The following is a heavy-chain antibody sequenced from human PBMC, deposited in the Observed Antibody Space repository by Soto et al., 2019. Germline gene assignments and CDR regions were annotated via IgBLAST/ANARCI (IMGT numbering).Heavy chain of an antibody. CDR1: GFTFSDYY. V-gene: IGHV3-11*01. CDR2: ISSTSSTI. Sequence: GGSLRLSCAASGFTFSDYYMSWIRQAPGKGLEWVSYISSTSSTIYYADSVKGRFTISRDNAKNSLYLQMNSLRAEDTAVYYCASKQLLLGDGFDIWGQGTMVTVSS. CDR3: ASKQLLLGDGFDI. J-gene: IGHJ3*02. D-gene: IGHD2-2*01.